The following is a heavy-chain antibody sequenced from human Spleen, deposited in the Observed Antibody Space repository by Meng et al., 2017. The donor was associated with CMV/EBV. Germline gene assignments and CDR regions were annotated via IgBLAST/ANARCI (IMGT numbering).Heavy chain of an antibody. V-gene: IGHV4-59*01. CDR2: FYNGGST. CDR3: ARHGGVVPAARYYFDY. CDR1: GGSINSNY. J-gene: IGHJ4*02. D-gene: IGHD2-2*01. Sequence: SETLSLTCTVSGGSINSNYWNWIRQSPGKGLEWIGYFYNGGSTDYNPSLKSRVTISADTSKSQISLKLRSVTAADTAVYYCARHGGVVPAARYYFDYWGQGTLVTVSS.